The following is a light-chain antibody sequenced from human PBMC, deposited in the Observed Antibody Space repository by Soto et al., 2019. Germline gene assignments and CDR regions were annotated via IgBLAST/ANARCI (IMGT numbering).Light chain of an antibody. V-gene: IGKV3-15*01. CDR2: RTS. CDR3: QYYGSSVT. Sequence: EIVLTQSPATLSLSPGERATLSCRASQSVASYLAWYQQKPGQAPRLLMFRTSSRATGFPARFSGSGSGTEFTLTISSLQSEDFAVYYCQYYGSSVTFAGVTKVDIK. CDR1: QSVASY. J-gene: IGKJ4*01.